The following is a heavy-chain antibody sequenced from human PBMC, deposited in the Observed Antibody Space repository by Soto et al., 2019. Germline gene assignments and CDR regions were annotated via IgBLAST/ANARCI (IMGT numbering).Heavy chain of an antibody. CDR1: GFSLSSSGVG. CDR2: IYWNDDK. Sequence: QITLKESGPTLVKPTQTLTLTCTFSGFSLSSSGVGVGWIRQPPGKALEWLALIYWNDDKRFSPSLKSRLTITKDTSRNQVVLTMTTMDPVDTATYYCAHSLDSSSHYDYGMDVWGQGTSVTVSS. J-gene: IGHJ6*02. V-gene: IGHV2-5*01. CDR3: AHSLDSSSHYDYGMDV. D-gene: IGHD6-6*01.